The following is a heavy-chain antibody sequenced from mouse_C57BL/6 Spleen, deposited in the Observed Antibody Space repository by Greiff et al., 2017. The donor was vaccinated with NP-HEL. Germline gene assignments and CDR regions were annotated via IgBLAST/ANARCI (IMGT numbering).Heavy chain of an antibody. Sequence: VQGVESGAELVRPGASVTLSCKASGYTFTDYEMHWVKQTPVHGLEWIGAIDPETGGTAYNQKFKGKAILTADKSSSTAYMELRSLTSEDSAVYYCTRSDYGSSFYFDYWGQGTTLTVSS. V-gene: IGHV1-15*01. D-gene: IGHD1-1*01. CDR3: TRSDYGSSFYFDY. CDR2: IDPETGGT. J-gene: IGHJ2*01. CDR1: GYTFTDYE.